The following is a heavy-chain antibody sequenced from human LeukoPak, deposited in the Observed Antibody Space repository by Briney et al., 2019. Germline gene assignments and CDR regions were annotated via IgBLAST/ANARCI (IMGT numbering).Heavy chain of an antibody. Sequence: ASVKVSCKASGYTFTGYYMHWVRQAPGQGLEWMGWINPNSGGTNYAQKFQGRVTMTRDTSISTAYMELSRLRSDDTAVYYCAGSHSSGWSDEFDYWGQGTLVTVSS. CDR2: INPNSGGT. CDR1: GYTFTGYY. CDR3: AGSHSSGWSDEFDY. V-gene: IGHV1-2*02. J-gene: IGHJ4*02. D-gene: IGHD6-13*01.